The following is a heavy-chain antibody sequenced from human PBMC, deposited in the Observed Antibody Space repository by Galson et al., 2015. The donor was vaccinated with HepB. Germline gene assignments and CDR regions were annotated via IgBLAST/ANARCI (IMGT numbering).Heavy chain of an antibody. V-gene: IGHV3-30*12. D-gene: IGHD3-10*01. CDR1: AFTFSNFG. Sequence: SLRLSCAASAFTFSNFGMHWVRQAPGRGLEWVALISSDYTSKFYADSVMGRLTISRDNSKDTVYLQMNSLRDEDTAVYYCASDCDGSGSFYNMLGYWGQGTMVTVSS. CDR3: ASDCDGSGSFYNMLGY. J-gene: IGHJ4*02. CDR2: ISSDYTSK.